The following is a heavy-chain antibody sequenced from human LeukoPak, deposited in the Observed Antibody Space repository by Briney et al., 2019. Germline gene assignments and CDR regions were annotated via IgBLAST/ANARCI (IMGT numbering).Heavy chain of an antibody. D-gene: IGHD6-25*01. Sequence: SETLSLTCTVSGGSISPYYWSWIRQPPGKGLEWIGYIFHNGSTNYNPSLKSRVTILVDRSKNQFSLKLSSVTAADTAVYYCVRKAANSGAFDVWALGTMVTVSS. V-gene: IGHV4-4*09. J-gene: IGHJ3*01. CDR1: GGSISPYY. CDR3: VRKAANSGAFDV. CDR2: IFHNGST.